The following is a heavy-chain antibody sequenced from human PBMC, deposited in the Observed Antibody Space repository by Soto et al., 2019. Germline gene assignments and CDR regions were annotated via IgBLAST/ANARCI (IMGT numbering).Heavy chain of an antibody. Sequence: SVKVSCKASGVTFSSYAISWVRQAPGQGLEWMGGIIPIFGTANYAQKFQGRVTITADESTSTAYMELSSLRSEDTAVYYCARVHVRLTARAFDIWGQGTMVTVSS. D-gene: IGHD2-21*02. CDR3: ARVHVRLTARAFDI. V-gene: IGHV1-69*13. CDR2: IIPIFGTA. CDR1: GVTFSSYA. J-gene: IGHJ3*02.